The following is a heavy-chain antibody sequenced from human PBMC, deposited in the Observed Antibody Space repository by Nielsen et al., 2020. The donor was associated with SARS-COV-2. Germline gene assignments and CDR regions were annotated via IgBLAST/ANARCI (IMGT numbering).Heavy chain of an antibody. CDR2: MNPNSGNT. J-gene: IGHJ4*02. CDR1: GYTFTSYD. D-gene: IGHD4-17*01. CDR3: ARGFRDYDDYDY. Sequence: ASVKVSCKASGYTFTSYDINWVRQATGQGLEWMGWMNPNSGNTGYAQKFQGRVTMTRNTSISTAYMELSSLRSEDTAVYYCARGFRDYDDYDYWGQGTLVTVSS. V-gene: IGHV1-8*01.